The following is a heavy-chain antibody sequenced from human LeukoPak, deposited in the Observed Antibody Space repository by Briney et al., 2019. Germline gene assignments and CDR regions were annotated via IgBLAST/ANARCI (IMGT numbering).Heavy chain of an antibody. CDR3: VREAAATLFDY. Sequence: GGSLRLSCAASGFGFSRYWMHWVRQAPGTGLKWVSRIYRDGSTTDYADSVKGRFSISRDNTQNSLSLQMSSLKAEDTAVYYCVREAAATLFDYWGQGTLVTVSS. CDR2: IYRDGSTT. V-gene: IGHV3-74*01. CDR1: GFGFSRYW. D-gene: IGHD1-26*01. J-gene: IGHJ4*02.